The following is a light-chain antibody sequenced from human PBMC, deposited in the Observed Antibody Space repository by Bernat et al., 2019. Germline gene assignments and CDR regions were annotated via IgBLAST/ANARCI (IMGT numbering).Light chain of an antibody. CDR3: QQYGTSRSIT. V-gene: IGKV3D-20*01. CDR1: QSISNNY. Sequence: EIVLTQSPATLSLSPGERATLSCGASQSISNNYLAWYQQKPGLAPRLLINDASRRATGIPERFSGSGSGTGFTLTIRKLEPEDFAVYYCQQYGTSRSITFGQGTRLEIK. J-gene: IGKJ5*01. CDR2: DAS.